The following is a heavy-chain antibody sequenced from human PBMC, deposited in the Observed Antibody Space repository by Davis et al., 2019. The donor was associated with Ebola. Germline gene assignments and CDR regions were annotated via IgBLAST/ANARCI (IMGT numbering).Heavy chain of an antibody. V-gene: IGHV3-23*01. CDR3: AKGGLGFLEWLLSHS. D-gene: IGHD3-3*02. CDR1: GFTFSSYA. J-gene: IGHJ4*02. CDR2: ISGSGGST. Sequence: PGGSLRLSCAASGFTFSSYAMSWVRQAPGKGLEWVSAISGSGGSTYYADSVKGRFTISRDNSKNTLYLQMNSLRAEDTAVYYCAKGGLGFLEWLLSHSWGQGTLVTVSS.